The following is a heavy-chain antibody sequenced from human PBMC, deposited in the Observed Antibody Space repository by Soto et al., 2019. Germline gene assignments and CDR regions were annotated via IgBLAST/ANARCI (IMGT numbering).Heavy chain of an antibody. CDR1: GYTFTSYG. D-gene: IGHD5-12*01. Sequence: ASVKVSCKASGYTFTSYGISWVRQAPGQGLEWMGLLIPYNGDRIYAQKLQGGVILTTDTATNTAYMELGSLRSDDTAVYYCVRDASSGYRGWWDPWGQGTLVTVS. V-gene: IGHV1-18*01. J-gene: IGHJ5*02. CDR3: VRDASSGYRGWWDP. CDR2: LIPYNGDR.